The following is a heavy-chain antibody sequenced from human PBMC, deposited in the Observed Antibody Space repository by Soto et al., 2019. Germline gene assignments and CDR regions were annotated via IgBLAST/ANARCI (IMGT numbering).Heavy chain of an antibody. Sequence: SESLSLTCAVYGGSFCGYYWSWIRQPPGKGLEWIGEINHSGSTNYNPSLKSRVTISVDTSKNQFSLKLSSVTAADTAVYYCARGGVVVVAATLSYYYYYMDVWGKGTTVTVSS. J-gene: IGHJ6*03. CDR2: INHSGST. CDR1: GGSFCGYY. D-gene: IGHD2-15*01. V-gene: IGHV4-34*01. CDR3: ARGGVVVVAATLSYYYYYMDV.